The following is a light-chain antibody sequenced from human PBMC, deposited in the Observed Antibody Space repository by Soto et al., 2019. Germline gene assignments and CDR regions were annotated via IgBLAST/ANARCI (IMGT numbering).Light chain of an antibody. Sequence: DTLMTQKPATPSLSNGVIATLSCRASQSVSILLAWYQQKPGQAPRLLIYDSSTRAPGIPPRFSGSGSGTDFTLTISCLEHEDFTLYYCQEHRSSPITFGQGRRLEIK. CDR2: DSS. J-gene: IGKJ5*01. V-gene: IGKV3-15*01. CDR1: QSVSIL. CDR3: QEHRSSPIT.